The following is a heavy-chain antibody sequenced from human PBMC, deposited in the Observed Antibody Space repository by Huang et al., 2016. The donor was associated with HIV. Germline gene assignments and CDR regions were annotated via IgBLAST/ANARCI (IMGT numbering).Heavy chain of an antibody. Sequence: QVQLVESGGGVVQPGRSLRLSCAASGFTLSNYGVHWVRQAPCRGLEWVAAISYDGSYQYYSYSVKGRFTISRDDSQNTLYLQMSSLRAEDTAVYFCAKDREDSAYQLDYWGQGTRVTVSS. CDR3: AKDREDSAYQLDY. CDR2: ISYDGSYQ. D-gene: IGHD5-12*01. CDR1: GFTLSNYG. J-gene: IGHJ4*02. V-gene: IGHV3-30*18.